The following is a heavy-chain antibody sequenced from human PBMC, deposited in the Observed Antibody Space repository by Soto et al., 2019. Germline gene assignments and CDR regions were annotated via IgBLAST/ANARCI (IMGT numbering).Heavy chain of an antibody. D-gene: IGHD2-21*01. Sequence: GGSLRLSCAASGFSFRSYAMHWVRQAPGKGLEWVAVISYDGSNKYYADSVKGRFTISRDNSKNTLYLQMNSLRTEDTAVYYCARDSFIVEVGSFDYWGQGTLVTVSS. J-gene: IGHJ4*02. CDR2: ISYDGSNK. CDR3: ARDSFIVEVGSFDY. V-gene: IGHV3-30-3*01. CDR1: GFSFRSYA.